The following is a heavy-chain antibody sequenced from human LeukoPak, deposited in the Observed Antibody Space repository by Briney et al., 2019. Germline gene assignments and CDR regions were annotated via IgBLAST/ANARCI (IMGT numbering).Heavy chain of an antibody. Sequence: PGGSLRLSCAASGFTFSDYYMSWIRQAPGKGLEWVSYISSSGSTIYYADSVKGRFTISRDNAKNSLCLQMNSLRAEDTALYYCARDSGSYYNGQFDYWGQGTLVTVSS. D-gene: IGHD3-10*01. V-gene: IGHV3-11*01. J-gene: IGHJ4*02. CDR3: ARDSGSYYNGQFDY. CDR1: GFTFSDYY. CDR2: ISSSGSTI.